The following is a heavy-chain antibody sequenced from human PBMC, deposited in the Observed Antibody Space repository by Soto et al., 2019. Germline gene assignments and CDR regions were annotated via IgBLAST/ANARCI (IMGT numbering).Heavy chain of an antibody. J-gene: IGHJ4*01. CDR3: ARGVLH. V-gene: IGHV4-31*03. D-gene: IGHD1-26*01. Sequence: QVQLQESGPGLVQPSQTLSLTCTVSGGSISSGGYYWSWIRQDPGTGLEWIGHISYSGSTYYNTYLKSRVKKSVDPSTNQFALSVNSVTVADTAVYYCARGVLHWGQGTLVTVSS. CDR2: ISYSGST. CDR1: GGSISSGGYY.